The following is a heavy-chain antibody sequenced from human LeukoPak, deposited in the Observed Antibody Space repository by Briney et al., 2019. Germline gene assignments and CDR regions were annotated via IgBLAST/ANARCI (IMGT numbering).Heavy chain of an antibody. CDR1: GGSISSYY. V-gene: IGHV4-59*01. J-gene: IGHJ4*02. Sequence: PSETLSLTCTVSGGSISSYYWSWIRHPPGKGLEWIGYIYYSGSTNYNPSLKSRVTISVDTSKNQFSLKLSSVTAAYTAVYYCARVVRYFDWSYFDYWGQGTLVTVSS. D-gene: IGHD3-9*01. CDR2: IYYSGST. CDR3: ARVVRYFDWSYFDY.